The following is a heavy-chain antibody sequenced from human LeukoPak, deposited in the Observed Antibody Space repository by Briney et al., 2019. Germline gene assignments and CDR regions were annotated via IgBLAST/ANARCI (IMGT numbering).Heavy chain of an antibody. V-gene: IGHV4-34*01. D-gene: IGHD5-18*01. J-gene: IGHJ4*02. CDR3: ARDRGGYSYGDFDY. CDR2: INHSGST. CDR1: GGSFSGYY. Sequence: SETLSLTCAVYGGSFSGYYWSWIRQPPGKGLEWIGEINHSGSTNYNPSLKSRVTISVDTSKNQFSLKLSSVTAADTAVYYCARDRGGYSYGDFDYWGQGTLVTVSS.